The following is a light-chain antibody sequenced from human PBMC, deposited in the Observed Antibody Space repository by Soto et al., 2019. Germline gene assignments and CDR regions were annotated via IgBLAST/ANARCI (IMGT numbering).Light chain of an antibody. CDR2: DAS. Sequence: EVVLTQSPATLSLSPGERATLSCRASQSISDYLAWYQQKPGQAPRLLIYDASNRATGIPARFSVSGSGTDFSLTISSLEPEDSAVSYCQQGSNWPPGSCGGGTKVEIK. J-gene: IGKJ4*01. V-gene: IGKV3-11*01. CDR1: QSISDY. CDR3: QQGSNWPPGS.